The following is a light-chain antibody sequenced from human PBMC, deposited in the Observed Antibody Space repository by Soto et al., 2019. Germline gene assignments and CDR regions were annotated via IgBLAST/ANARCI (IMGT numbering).Light chain of an antibody. CDR1: QSISTW. V-gene: IGKV1-5*01. CDR2: DAS. Sequence: DIQMTKSPSTLSASGGDRVTITCRASQSISTWLAWYQQKPGKAPKLLIYDASSLESGVPSRFSGSGSGTEFTLTITSLQPEDFATYYCQQVNSYPLTVGQGTRLENK. CDR3: QQVNSYPLT. J-gene: IGKJ5*01.